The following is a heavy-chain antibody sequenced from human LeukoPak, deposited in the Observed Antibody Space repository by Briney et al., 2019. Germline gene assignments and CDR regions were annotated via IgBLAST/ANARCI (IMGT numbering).Heavy chain of an antibody. CDR2: IHYTGST. CDR3: ARDSSGWYHWFDP. Sequence: SETLSLTCTVSGGSISSYYWSWIRQSPGKGLECIGYIHYTGSTNYNPSLKSRVTISVETSKNQFSLKLSSVTTADTAVYYCARDSSGWYHWFDPWGQGTLVTVSS. J-gene: IGHJ5*02. D-gene: IGHD6-19*01. V-gene: IGHV4-59*01. CDR1: GGSISSYY.